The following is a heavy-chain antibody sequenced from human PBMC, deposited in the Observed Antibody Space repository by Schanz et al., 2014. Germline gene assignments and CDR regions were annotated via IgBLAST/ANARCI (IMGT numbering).Heavy chain of an antibody. Sequence: QVQLVQSGAEVKKPGASVKVSCKASGYTFTSYGISWVRQAPGQGLEWMGIINLSGGSTNNAQKFQGRVTMTTDTATSTAYMELTSLRSEDTAVYYCAGTYCSSTSCYTGYYYMDVWGKGTTVTVSS. CDR3: AGTYCSSTSCYTGYYYMDV. D-gene: IGHD2-2*02. CDR2: INLSGGST. V-gene: IGHV1-46*01. CDR1: GYTFTSYG. J-gene: IGHJ6*03.